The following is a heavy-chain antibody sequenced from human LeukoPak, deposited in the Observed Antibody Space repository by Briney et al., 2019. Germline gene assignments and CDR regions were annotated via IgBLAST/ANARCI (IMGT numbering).Heavy chain of an antibody. CDR3: ARDQGYCTSASCRGDAFDV. V-gene: IGHV3-7*01. CDR1: GFTFSNYW. Sequence: GGSLRLSCAASGFTFSNYWMSWVRQAPGKGLEWVAKIKQDGSEKYYVDSVKGQFTISRDNAKNSLSLQMNSLRAEDTAVYYCARDQGYCTSASCRGDAFDVWGQGSMIFVSS. CDR2: IKQDGSEK. D-gene: IGHD2-2*01. J-gene: IGHJ3*01.